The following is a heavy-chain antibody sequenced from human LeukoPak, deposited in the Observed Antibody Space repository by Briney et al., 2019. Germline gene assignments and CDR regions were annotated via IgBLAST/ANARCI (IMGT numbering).Heavy chain of an antibody. CDR2: ISSSASII. V-gene: IGHV3-11*01. Sequence: GGSLRLSCAASGFTFSDYYMSWIRQAPGKGLEWVSYISSSASIIYYADSVQGRFTLSRDNAKNSLYLHMNSLRAEDTAVYYCARDPSDPDAFDIWGQGTMVTVSS. CDR3: ARDPSDPDAFDI. CDR1: GFTFSDYY. J-gene: IGHJ3*02.